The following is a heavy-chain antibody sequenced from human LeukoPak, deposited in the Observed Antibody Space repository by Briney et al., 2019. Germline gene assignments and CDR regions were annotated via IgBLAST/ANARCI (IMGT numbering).Heavy chain of an antibody. CDR2: ISGSGGST. J-gene: IGHJ4*02. Sequence: GGSLRLSGAASGFTCSSYAMSWVRQAPGKGLEWVSAISGSGGSTYYADSVKGRFTISRDNSKNTLYLQMNSLRAEDTAVYYCAKDEGSTVTGSDYWGQGTLVTVSS. D-gene: IGHD4-17*01. CDR3: AKDEGSTVTGSDY. CDR1: GFTCSSYA. V-gene: IGHV3-23*01.